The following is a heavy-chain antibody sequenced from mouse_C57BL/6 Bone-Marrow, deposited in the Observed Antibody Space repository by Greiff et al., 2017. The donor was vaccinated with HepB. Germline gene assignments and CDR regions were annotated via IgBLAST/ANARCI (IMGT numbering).Heavy chain of an antibody. J-gene: IGHJ3*01. V-gene: IGHV2-6*01. Sequence: VQRVESGPGLVAPSQSLSITCTVSGFSLTSYGVDWVRQSPGKGLEWLGVIWGVGSTNYNSALKSRLSISKDNSKSQVFLKMNSLQTDDTAMYYWASEGRQLRLTFAYWGQGTLVTVSA. D-gene: IGHD3-2*02. CDR1: GFSLTSYG. CDR3: ASEGRQLRLTFAY. CDR2: IWGVGST.